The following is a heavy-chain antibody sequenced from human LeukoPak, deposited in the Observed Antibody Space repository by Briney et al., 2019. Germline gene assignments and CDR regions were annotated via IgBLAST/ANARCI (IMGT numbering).Heavy chain of an antibody. Sequence: GGSLRLSCAASGFTFDDYAMHWVRQAPGKGLEWVSGISWNSGSIGYADSVKGRFTTSRDNAKNSLYLQMNSLRAEDTALYYCACAVSEYSSSWSNPFDYWGQGTLVTVSS. CDR2: ISWNSGSI. D-gene: IGHD6-13*01. CDR1: GFTFDDYA. J-gene: IGHJ4*02. V-gene: IGHV3-9*01. CDR3: ACAVSEYSSSWSNPFDY.